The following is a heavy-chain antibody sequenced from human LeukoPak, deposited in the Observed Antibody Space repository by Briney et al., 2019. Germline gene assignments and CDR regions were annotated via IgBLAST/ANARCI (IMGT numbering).Heavy chain of an antibody. CDR1: GFTFSDYW. J-gene: IGHJ4*02. V-gene: IGHV3-74*01. Sequence: GGSLRLSCAASGFTFSDYWMHWVRQAPGKGLVWVSRVNRDGSSTSYADSVKGRFTISRDNAKNTLSLQMNSLRAEDTAVYYCARDRGARYYDYWGQGTQVSVSS. D-gene: IGHD3-10*01. CDR2: VNRDGSST. CDR3: ARDRGARYYDY.